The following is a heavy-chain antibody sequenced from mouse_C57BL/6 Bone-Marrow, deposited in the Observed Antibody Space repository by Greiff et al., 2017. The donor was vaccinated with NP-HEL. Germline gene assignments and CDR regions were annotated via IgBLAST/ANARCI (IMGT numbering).Heavy chain of an antibody. V-gene: IGHV5-4*01. J-gene: IGHJ4*01. CDR2: ISDGGSYT. D-gene: IGHD2-4*01. CDR3: ARVGDYDDYAMDY. CDR1: GFTFSSYA. Sequence: EVHLVESGGGLVKPGGSLKLSCAASGFTFSSYAMSWVRQTPEKRLEWVATISDGGSYTYYPANVKGRFTISRDNAKNNLYLQMSHLKSEDTAMYYCARVGDYDDYAMDYWGQGTSVTVSS.